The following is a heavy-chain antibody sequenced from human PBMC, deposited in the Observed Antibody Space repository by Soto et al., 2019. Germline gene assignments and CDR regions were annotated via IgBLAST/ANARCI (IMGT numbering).Heavy chain of an antibody. CDR3: ARESEDLTSNFDY. Sequence: GVSLRLSCAASGFTFTRYSMNWVRQAPGKGLEWVSSISSTTNYIYYADSMKGRFTVSRDNAKNSVYLEMNSLSAEDTAVYYCARESEDLTSNFDYWGQGTLVTVS. CDR1: GFTFTRYS. J-gene: IGHJ4*02. CDR2: ISSTTNYI. V-gene: IGHV3-21*01.